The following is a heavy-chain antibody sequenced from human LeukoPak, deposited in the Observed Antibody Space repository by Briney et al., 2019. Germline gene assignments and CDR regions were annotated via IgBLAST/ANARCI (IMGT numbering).Heavy chain of an antibody. CDR2: IYYNGRSGNT. V-gene: IGHV4-31*03. CDR3: ANSLPTVSTRNYFDY. J-gene: IGHJ4*02. CDR1: DVSISRRGYY. Sequence: SETLSLTCSVSDVSISRRGYYWSWIRQRPGMGLEWMGYIYYNGRSGNTYYNLALKSRVTMSIDTGEKHFSLRLTSVTAADTAVYYCANSLPTVSTRNYFDYWGQGTLVIVSS. D-gene: IGHD5/OR15-5a*01.